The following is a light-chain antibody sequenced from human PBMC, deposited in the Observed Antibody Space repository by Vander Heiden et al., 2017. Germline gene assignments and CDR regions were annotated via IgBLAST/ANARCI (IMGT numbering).Light chain of an antibody. Sequence: SSELTPDPALSVASGQTFSTTRQGDSLRGYYASWYQQKPGQAPVLVIYGESNRPSGIPDRFSGSSAGNTASLTITGAKAEDEADYYCNCGDSSGNQRVFGGGTKLTVL. CDR3: NCGDSSGNQRV. CDR2: GES. V-gene: IGLV3-19*01. CDR1: SLRGYY. J-gene: IGLJ3*02.